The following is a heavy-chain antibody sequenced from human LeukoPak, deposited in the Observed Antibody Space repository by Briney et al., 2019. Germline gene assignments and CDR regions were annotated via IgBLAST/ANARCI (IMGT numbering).Heavy chain of an antibody. V-gene: IGHV5-51*01. Sequence: PGASLQISCQGSGFTFSTYWIGWVRPLPGKGLEWMGIIYAGDSDTRQSPPFQGQVTISVYKSISTPYLQWSSLKASDTAMYYCARLVPYCDGDCDFGGYYSDLWGPGTLVTVSP. CDR3: ARLVPYCDGDCDFGGYYSDL. D-gene: IGHD2-21*02. CDR2: IYAGDSDT. J-gene: IGHJ4*02. CDR1: GFTFSTYW.